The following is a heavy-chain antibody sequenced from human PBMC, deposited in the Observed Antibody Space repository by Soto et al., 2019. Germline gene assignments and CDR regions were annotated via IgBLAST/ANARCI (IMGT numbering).Heavy chain of an antibody. CDR3: ARDVRGGRGNYGMDV. CDR1: GGSISSGGYY. D-gene: IGHD3-10*02. V-gene: IGHV4-31*03. Sequence: PSETLSLTCTVSGGSISSGGYYWSWIRQHPGKGLEWIGYIYYSGSTYYNPSLKIRVTISVDTSKNQFPLKLSSVTAADTAVYYCARDVRGGRGNYGMDVWGQGTTVTVSS. J-gene: IGHJ6*02. CDR2: IYYSGST.